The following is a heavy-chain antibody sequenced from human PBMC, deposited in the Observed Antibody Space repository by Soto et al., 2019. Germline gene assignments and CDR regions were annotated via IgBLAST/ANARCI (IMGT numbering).Heavy chain of an antibody. J-gene: IGHJ4*02. CDR3: ARYQKGPFDY. Sequence: SETLSLTCTVSGGSISSGDYYWSWIRQPPGKGLEWIGYIYYTGSTYYNPSLKSRLTIPVDTSKNQFSLKLTSVTAADTAVYFCARYQKGPFDYWGQGTLVTVSS. CDR2: IYYTGST. V-gene: IGHV4-30-4*01. D-gene: IGHD2-2*01. CDR1: GGSISSGDYY.